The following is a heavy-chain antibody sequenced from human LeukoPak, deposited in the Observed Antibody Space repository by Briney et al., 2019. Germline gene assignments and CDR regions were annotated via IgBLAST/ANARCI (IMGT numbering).Heavy chain of an antibody. CDR3: ARGAVFPVASSPEDY. CDR1: GFTFSSYW. Sequence: QPGGSLRLSCAASGFTFSSYWMSWVRQAPGKGLEWVANIKQDGSEKYYVDSVKGRFTISRDNAKNSLYLQMNSLRAEDTAVYYCARGAVFPVASSPEDYWGQGTLVTVSS. CDR2: IKQDGSEK. V-gene: IGHV3-7*01. D-gene: IGHD6-6*01. J-gene: IGHJ4*02.